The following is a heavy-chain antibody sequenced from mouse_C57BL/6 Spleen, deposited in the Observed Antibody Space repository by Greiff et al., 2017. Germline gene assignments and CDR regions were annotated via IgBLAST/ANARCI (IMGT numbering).Heavy chain of an antibody. CDR3: ARLGYYDDDGVDY. CDR1: GYTFTSYW. Sequence: QVQLQQPGAELVMPGASVKLSCKASGYTFTSYWMHWVKQRPGQGLEWIGEIDPSDSYTNYNQKFKGKSTLTVDKSSRTAYMQLCSLTSEDSAVYYCARLGYYDDDGVDYWGQGTTLTVSS. CDR2: IDPSDSYT. D-gene: IGHD2-4*01. V-gene: IGHV1-69*01. J-gene: IGHJ2*01.